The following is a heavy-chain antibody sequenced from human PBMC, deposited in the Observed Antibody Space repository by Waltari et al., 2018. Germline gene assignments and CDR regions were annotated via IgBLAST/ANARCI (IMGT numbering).Heavy chain of an antibody. CDR2: IKSKSVGETI. D-gene: IGHD3-10*01. CDR1: GLLFTTAW. V-gene: IGHV3-15*01. Sequence: EGQLVESGGDVGKHGGSLGLSCVPSGLLFTTAWMSWPRQAPGKGLEWVGRIKSKSVGETIDYAAPVEGRFTISRDDSRNTVYLQMNSLKTEDTAVYRCPTGPGNGGHWGQGTLVTVSS. J-gene: IGHJ4*02. CDR3: PTGPGNGGH.